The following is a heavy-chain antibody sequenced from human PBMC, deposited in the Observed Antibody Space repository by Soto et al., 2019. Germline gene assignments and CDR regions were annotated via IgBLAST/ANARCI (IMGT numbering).Heavy chain of an antibody. CDR2: VSGSGVGT. CDR1: GFTFSSFA. V-gene: IGHV3-23*01. D-gene: IGHD2-15*01. CDR3: AKDCGGGSCYDH. J-gene: IGHJ4*02. Sequence: GGSLRLSCAASGFTFSSFAMSGVRQATGKGLEWISGVSGSGVGTHYADSVKGRFTISRDNSKNALFLQMNSLRAEDTAVYYCAKDCGGGSCYDHWGQGTLVTVSS.